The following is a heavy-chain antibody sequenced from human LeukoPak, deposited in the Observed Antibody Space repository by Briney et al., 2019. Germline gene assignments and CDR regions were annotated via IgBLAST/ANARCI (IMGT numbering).Heavy chain of an antibody. CDR1: GGSISGGGYY. J-gene: IGHJ4*02. CDR2: IYYGGST. V-gene: IGHV4-61*08. Sequence: SETLSLTGTVSGGSISGGGYYWHWIRQPPGKGLGWIGYIYYGGSTNYTPSLKGRVTIPVDKSKNQVYLKLSSVTSADTAVYYCATAQRIVYPYYFDYWGQGTLVTVSS. CDR3: ATAQRIVYPYYFDY. D-gene: IGHD2-8*01.